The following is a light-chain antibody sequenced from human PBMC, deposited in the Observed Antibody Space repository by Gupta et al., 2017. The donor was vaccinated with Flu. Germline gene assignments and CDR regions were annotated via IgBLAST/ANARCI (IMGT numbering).Light chain of an antibody. CDR3: QSSDPSVDYDV. CDR2: KDT. J-gene: IGLJ2*01. CDR1: SLANQY. Sequence: SPELTQPLLVSVSPGQTAMITCSGDSLANQYAFWYQKKPSQAPVLVLYKDTERPPGIPERFSGSSSGTTVTLIISGAQAEEDADYFCQSSDPSVDYDVFGGGTKLTIL. V-gene: IGLV3-25*02.